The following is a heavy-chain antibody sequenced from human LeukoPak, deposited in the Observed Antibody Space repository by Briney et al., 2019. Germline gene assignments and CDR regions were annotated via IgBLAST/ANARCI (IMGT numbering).Heavy chain of an antibody. V-gene: IGHV3-23*01. CDR2: ISGSGGST. Sequence: PGGSLRLSCAASGFTFSSYAMSWARQAPGKGLEWVSAISGSGGSTYYADSVKGRFTISRDNSKNTLYLQMNSLRAEDTAVYYCAKEMAPHYDFWSGYPSDYWGQGTLVTVSS. CDR1: GFTFSSYA. CDR3: AKEMAPHYDFWSGYPSDY. D-gene: IGHD3-3*01. J-gene: IGHJ4*02.